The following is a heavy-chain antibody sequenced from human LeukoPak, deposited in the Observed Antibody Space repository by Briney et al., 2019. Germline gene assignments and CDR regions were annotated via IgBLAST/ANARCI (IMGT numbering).Heavy chain of an antibody. CDR3: ARIIHYYGSGSYGERAFDI. V-gene: IGHV1-58*01. Sequence: GTSVKVSCKASGFTFTSSAVQWVRQARGQRLEWIGWIVVGSGNTNYAQKFQGRVTITRDTSASTAYMELSSLRSEDTAVYYCARIIHYYGSGSYGERAFDIWGQGTMVTVSS. CDR2: IVVGSGNT. D-gene: IGHD3-10*01. J-gene: IGHJ3*02. CDR1: GFTFTSSA.